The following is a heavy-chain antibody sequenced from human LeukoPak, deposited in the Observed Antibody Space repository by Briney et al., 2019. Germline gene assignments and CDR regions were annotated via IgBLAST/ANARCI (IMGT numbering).Heavy chain of an antibody. CDR1: GYTFTRYG. D-gene: IGHD1-26*01. CDR3: ARDMDSGPDFFDY. CDR2: INPHRGCT. Sequence: PVEVSCKASGYTFTRYGISWVRQSPGQALEWRGWINPHRGCTDHAQKCQGRVTMTMDTSISPAYMELSRLSSDATGVYYCARDMDSGPDFFDYGGRGTLVTVSS. V-gene: IGHV1-2*02. J-gene: IGHJ4*02.